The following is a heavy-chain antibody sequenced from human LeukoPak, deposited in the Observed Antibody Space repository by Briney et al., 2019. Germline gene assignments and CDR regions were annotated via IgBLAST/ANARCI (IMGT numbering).Heavy chain of an antibody. D-gene: IGHD6-13*01. J-gene: IGHJ5*02. CDR1: GFSLSTSGVG. V-gene: IGHV2-5*01. CDR3: AHRGIDSSSWYSDWFDP. Sequence: SGPTLVKPTQTLTLTCTFSGFSLSTSGVGVGWIRQPPGKALEWLALIYWNDDKRYSPSLKSRLTITKDTSKNQVVLTMTNMDPVDTATYYCAHRGIDSSSWYSDWFDPWGQGTLVTVSS. CDR2: IYWNDDK.